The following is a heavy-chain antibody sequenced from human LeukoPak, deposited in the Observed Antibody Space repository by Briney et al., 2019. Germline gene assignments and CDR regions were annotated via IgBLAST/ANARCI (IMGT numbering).Heavy chain of an antibody. CDR3: ARRRSGYLSYYFDY. V-gene: IGHV4-30-4*01. Sequence: SETLSLTCTVSGGSISGNDHYWSWIRQPPGQGLEWIGYIYYSGSTFYNPSLKSRVTMSVETSKNQFSLKLTSVTAADTAVYYCARRRSGYLSYYFDYWGQGTLVTVSS. CDR1: GGSISGNDHY. D-gene: IGHD3-22*01. J-gene: IGHJ4*02. CDR2: IYYSGST.